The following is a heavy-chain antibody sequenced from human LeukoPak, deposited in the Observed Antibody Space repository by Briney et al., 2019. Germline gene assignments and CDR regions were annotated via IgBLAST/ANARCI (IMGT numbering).Heavy chain of an antibody. D-gene: IGHD5-18*01. CDR2: IRYDGSDK. V-gene: IGHV3-30*02. CDR1: GFTLSSYG. CDR3: AKDSGYSDYYMDV. J-gene: IGHJ6*03. Sequence: GGALRLSRAASGFTLSSYGMRWVRQAPGKGLEWVAFIRYDGSDKYYADSVTGRFTISRDNSKNTLYLQMNSLRAEDTAVYYCAKDSGYSDYYMDVWGKGATFIVSS.